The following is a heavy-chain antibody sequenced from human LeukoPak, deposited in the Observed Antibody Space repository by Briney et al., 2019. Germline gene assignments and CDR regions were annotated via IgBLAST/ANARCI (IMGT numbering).Heavy chain of an antibody. Sequence: PSETLSLTCTVSGVSISSSNFYWDWIRQPPGKGLEWIGNIYYSGTTYYNPSLKSRVTISLDTSKNQFSLKLNSVTAADTAVYYCARDPYSGSYGNYYYYFMDVWGKGTTVTISS. D-gene: IGHD1-26*01. V-gene: IGHV4-39*02. J-gene: IGHJ6*03. CDR2: IYYSGTT. CDR1: GVSISSSNFY. CDR3: ARDPYSGSYGNYYYYFMDV.